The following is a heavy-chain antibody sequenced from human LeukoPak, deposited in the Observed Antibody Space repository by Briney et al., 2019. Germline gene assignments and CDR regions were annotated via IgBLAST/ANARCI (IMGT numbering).Heavy chain of an antibody. V-gene: IGHV3-48*03. CDR3: AREANRYCSSTSCYVDY. J-gene: IGHJ4*02. CDR2: IGSSGSPK. CDR1: GFTFSGYE. D-gene: IGHD2-2*01. Sequence: GGSLRLSCAASGFTFSGYEMNWVRQAPGKGLEWVSYIGSSGSPKYYADSVKGRFTISRENAKNSLYLQMNSLRAEDTAVYYCAREANRYCSSTSCYVDYWGQGTLVTVSS.